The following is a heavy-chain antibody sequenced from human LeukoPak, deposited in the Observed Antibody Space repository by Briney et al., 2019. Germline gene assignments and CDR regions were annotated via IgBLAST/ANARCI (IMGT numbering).Heavy chain of an antibody. V-gene: IGHV1-8*01. CDR1: GYTFTSYD. CDR3: ARDQCERRMWGATKCNWFDT. Sequence: ASVKVSCKASGYTFTSYDINWVRQATGQGLEWMGWMNPNSGNTGYAQKFQGRVTMTRNTSISTAYMELSSLRSEDTAVYYCARDQCERRMWGATKCNWFDTWGQGTLVTVSS. D-gene: IGHD1-26*01. CDR2: MNPNSGNT. J-gene: IGHJ5*02.